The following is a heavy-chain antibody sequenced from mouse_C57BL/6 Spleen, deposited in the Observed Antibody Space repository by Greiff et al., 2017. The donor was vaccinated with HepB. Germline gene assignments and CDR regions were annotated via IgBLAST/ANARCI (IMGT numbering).Heavy chain of an antibody. CDR2: INPNNGGT. CDR1: GYTFTDYY. V-gene: IGHV1-26*01. J-gene: IGHJ3*01. CDR3: AGTRYSTYVAWFGY. D-gene: IGHD2-5*01. Sequence: VQLQQSGPELVKPGASVKITCKASGYTFTDYYMNWVKQSHGKSLEWIGDINPNNGGTSYNQKFKGKATLTVDKSSSTAYMELRILTSEDSAVYYCAGTRYSTYVAWFGYWGQGTLVTVSA.